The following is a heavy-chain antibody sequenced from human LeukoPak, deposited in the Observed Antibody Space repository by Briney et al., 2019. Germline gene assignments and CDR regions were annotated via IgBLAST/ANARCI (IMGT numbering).Heavy chain of an antibody. D-gene: IGHD4-11*01. CDR2: ISSSGSTI. J-gene: IGHJ4*02. Sequence: PGGSLRLSCAASGFTFSDYYMNWIRQAPGKGLEWVSYISSSGSTIYYADSVKGRFTISRDNAKNSLYLQMNSLRAEDTAVYYCARVADYSNSAHADYWGPGTLVTVSS. V-gene: IGHV3-11*04. CDR1: GFTFSDYY. CDR3: ARVADYSNSAHADY.